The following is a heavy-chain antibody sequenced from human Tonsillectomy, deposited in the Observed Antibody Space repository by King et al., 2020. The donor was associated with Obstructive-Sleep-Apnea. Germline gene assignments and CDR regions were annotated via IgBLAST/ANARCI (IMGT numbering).Heavy chain of an antibody. CDR2: IYYSGST. CDR1: GGSISSYY. CDR3: ARDLGYSFDY. V-gene: IGHV4-59*01. D-gene: IGHD5-18*01. J-gene: IGHJ4*02. Sequence: VQLQESGPGLVKPSETLSLTCTVSGGSISSYYWSWIRQPPGKGLEWIGYIYYSGSTNYNPSLKSRVTISVDTSKNQFSLKLGSVTAADTAVYYCARDLGYSFDYWGQGTRVTVSS.